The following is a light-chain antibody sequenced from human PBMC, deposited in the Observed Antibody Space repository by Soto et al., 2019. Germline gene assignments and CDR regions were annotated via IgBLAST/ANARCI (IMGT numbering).Light chain of an antibody. V-gene: IGLV2-14*01. J-gene: IGLJ1*01. CDR2: EVS. Sequence: QSSRSPPAAVSGSPGQSISLSCAGTSSDIGGYNYVSWYQQHPGKAPKVMIYEVSNRPSGVSNRFSGSKSGNTASLTISGLQAEDAADYYCSSYTSRSPLYVFGSGTKVTVL. CDR3: SSYTSRSPLYV. CDR1: SSDIGGYNY.